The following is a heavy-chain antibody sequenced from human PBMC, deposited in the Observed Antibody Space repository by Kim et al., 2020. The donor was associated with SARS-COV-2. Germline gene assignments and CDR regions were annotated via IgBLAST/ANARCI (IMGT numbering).Heavy chain of an antibody. V-gene: IGHV3-11*04. CDR1: GFSFSDYY. J-gene: IGHJ3*02. D-gene: IGHD3-16*01. Sequence: GGSLRLSCAASGFSFSDYYMTWIRQAPGKGLEWISFISSTGLTIYYADSVKDRFTISRDNAKNSLYLQMNSLRAEDTAVYYCAKGGGDAFDIWGQGTMVTVSS. CDR3: AKGGGDAFDI. CDR2: ISSTGLTI.